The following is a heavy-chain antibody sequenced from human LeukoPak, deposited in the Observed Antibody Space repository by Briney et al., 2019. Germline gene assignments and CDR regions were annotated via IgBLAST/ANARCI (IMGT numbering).Heavy chain of an antibody. CDR2: ISGSGGST. D-gene: IGHD3-9*01. V-gene: IGHV3-23*01. J-gene: IGHJ4*02. CDR1: GFTFSSYD. Sequence: GGSLRLSCAASGFTFSSYDMHWVRQAPGKGLEWVSAISGSGGSTYYADSVKGRFTISRDNSKNTLYLQMNSLRAENTAVYYCAKEEVEYGYFDWLLPYYFDYWGQGTLVTVSS. CDR3: AKEEVEYGYFDWLLPYYFDY.